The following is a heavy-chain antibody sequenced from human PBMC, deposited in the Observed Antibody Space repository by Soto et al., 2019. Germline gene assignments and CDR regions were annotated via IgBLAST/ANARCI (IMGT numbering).Heavy chain of an antibody. J-gene: IGHJ6*02. Sequence: GASVKVSCKASGGTFSSYAISWVRQAPGQGLEWMGGIIPIFGTANYAQKFQGRVTITADKSTSTAYMELSSLRSEDTAVYYCASVADRNQEWRYYGMDVWGQGTTVTVSS. V-gene: IGHV1-69*06. D-gene: IGHD3-3*01. CDR1: GGTFSSYA. CDR3: ASVADRNQEWRYYGMDV. CDR2: IIPIFGTA.